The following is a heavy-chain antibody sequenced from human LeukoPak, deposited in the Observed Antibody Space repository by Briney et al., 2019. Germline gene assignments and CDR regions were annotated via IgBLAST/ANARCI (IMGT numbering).Heavy chain of an antibody. Sequence: SETLSLTCAVYGGSFSDYYWSWIRQPPGKGLEWIGEINHSGSTNYNPSLKSRVSISVDTSKNQFSLKLSSVTAADTAVYYCAREGYSYGSKYYYYYYMDVWGKGTTVTISS. CDR2: INHSGST. CDR1: GGSFSDYY. CDR3: AREGYSYGSKYYYYYYMDV. J-gene: IGHJ6*03. V-gene: IGHV4-34*01. D-gene: IGHD5-18*01.